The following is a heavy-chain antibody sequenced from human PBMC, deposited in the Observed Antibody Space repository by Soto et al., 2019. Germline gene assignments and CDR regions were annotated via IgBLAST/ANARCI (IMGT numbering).Heavy chain of an antibody. Sequence: PGGSLRHSCEASGFIFKMYWMHWVRQSPGKGLVWISRIYNDGTYSDYADSVRGRFTISRDNVNDTLYLQMNNLRAEDSGLYYCTRGPRPISTGTGAYWGQGTQVTVYS. J-gene: IGHJ4*02. V-gene: IGHV3-74*01. CDR2: IYNDGTYS. CDR1: GFIFKMYW. CDR3: TRGPRPISTGTGAY. D-gene: IGHD3-10*01.